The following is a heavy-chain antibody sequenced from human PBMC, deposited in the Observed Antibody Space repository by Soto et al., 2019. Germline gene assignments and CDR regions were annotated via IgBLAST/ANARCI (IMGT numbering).Heavy chain of an antibody. V-gene: IGHV4-59*01. Sequence: PSATLSVTCTISGVSSSSDYWSWIRQPPGKGLEWIGYIYYSGSTNYNPSLKSRVTISVDTSKNQFSLKLSSVTAADTAVYYCARRYVYAFDIWGQGTMVT. CDR1: GVSSSSDY. CDR2: IYYSGST. J-gene: IGHJ3*02. D-gene: IGHD5-12*01. CDR3: ARRYVYAFDI.